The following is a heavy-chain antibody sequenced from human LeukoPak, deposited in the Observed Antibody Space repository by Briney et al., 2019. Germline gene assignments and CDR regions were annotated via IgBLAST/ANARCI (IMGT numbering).Heavy chain of an antibody. CDR2: IYYSGST. D-gene: IGHD1-26*01. CDR1: GGPISSSSYY. Sequence: SETLSLTCTVSGGPISSSSYYWGWIRQPPGKGLEWIGSIYYSGSTYYNPSLKSRVTISVDTSKNQFSLKLSSVTAADTAVYYCAMSIRELRDFDYWGQGTLVTVSS. CDR3: AMSIRELRDFDY. V-gene: IGHV4-39*07. J-gene: IGHJ4*02.